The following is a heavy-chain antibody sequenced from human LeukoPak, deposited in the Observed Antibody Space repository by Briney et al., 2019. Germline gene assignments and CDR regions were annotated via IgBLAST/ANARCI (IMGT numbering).Heavy chain of an antibody. V-gene: IGHV1-69*05. Sequence: GASVKVSCKASGGTFSSYAISWVRQAPGQGLEWMGGIIPIFGTANYAQKFQGRVTITTDESTSTAYMELSSLRSEDTAVYYCATVPLDFGVVIIGFAFDIWGQGTMVTVSS. CDR2: IIPIFGTA. J-gene: IGHJ3*02. D-gene: IGHD3-3*01. CDR1: GGTFSSYA. CDR3: ATVPLDFGVVIIGFAFDI.